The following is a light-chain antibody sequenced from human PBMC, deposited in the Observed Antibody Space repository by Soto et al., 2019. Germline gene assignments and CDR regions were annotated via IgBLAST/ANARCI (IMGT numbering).Light chain of an antibody. V-gene: IGKV3-20*01. CDR2: AAS. J-gene: IGKJ1*01. CDR3: QQYGSSSWT. Sequence: EIVMTQSPGTLSSSPGERATLSCRASQSVSSHYFAWYQQKPGQAPRLLIYAASSRATDIPDRFSGSGSGTDFTLTISRLEPEDFVVYYCQQYGSSSWTFGQGTRVEI. CDR1: QSVSSHY.